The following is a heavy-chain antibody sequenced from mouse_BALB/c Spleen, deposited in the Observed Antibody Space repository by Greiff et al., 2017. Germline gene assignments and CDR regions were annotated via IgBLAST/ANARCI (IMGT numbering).Heavy chain of an antibody. D-gene: IGHD1-1*01. CDR2: IYPGDGDT. J-gene: IGHJ4*01. CDR3: ARSYYYYGRDYAMDY. CDR1: GYTFTSYW. V-gene: IGHV1-87*01. Sequence: QVHVKQSGAELARPGASVKLSCKASGYTFTSYWMQWVKQRPGQGLEWIGAIYPGDGDTRYTQKFKGKATLTADKSSSTAYMQLSSLASEDSAVYYCARSYYYYGRDYAMDYWGQGTSVTVSS.